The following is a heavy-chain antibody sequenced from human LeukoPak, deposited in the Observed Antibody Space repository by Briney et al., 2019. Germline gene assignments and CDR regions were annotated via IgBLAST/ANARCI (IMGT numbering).Heavy chain of an antibody. CDR2: INPSGGST. Sequence: ASVKVSCKASGYTFTSYYMHWVRQAPGQGLEWMGIINPSGGSTSYAQKFQGRVTITTDESTSTAYMELSSLRSEDTAVYYCASPHPIRFLEWLPYSPHGCAFDIWGQGTMVTVSS. D-gene: IGHD3-3*01. V-gene: IGHV1-46*01. CDR3: ASPHPIRFLEWLPYSPHGCAFDI. J-gene: IGHJ3*02. CDR1: GYTFTSYY.